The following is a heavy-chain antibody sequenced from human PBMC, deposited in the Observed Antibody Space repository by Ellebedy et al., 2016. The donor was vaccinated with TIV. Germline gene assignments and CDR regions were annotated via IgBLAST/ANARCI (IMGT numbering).Heavy chain of an antibody. CDR3: ARGSWACSGSMDV. J-gene: IGHJ6*02. V-gene: IGHV3-23*01. CDR1: GFTFSSHA. D-gene: IGHD6-19*01. Sequence: GGSLRLSCAASGFTFSSHAMSWVRQAPGKGLEYISTISGGGDNTYYVDSVMGRFTISRDNSKNTLYLQMNSLRPDDTAVYYCARGSWACSGSMDVWGQGTTVTVSS. CDR2: ISGGGDNT.